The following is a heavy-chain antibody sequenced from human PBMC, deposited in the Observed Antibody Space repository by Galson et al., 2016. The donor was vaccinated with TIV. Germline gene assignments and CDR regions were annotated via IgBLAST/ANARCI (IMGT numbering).Heavy chain of an antibody. J-gene: IGHJ6*02. CDR1: GGSFSSYV. CDR2: IIPLFSTA. D-gene: IGHD5-18*01. Sequence: SVKVSCKASGGSFSSYVISWVRQAPGQGLEWMGGIIPLFSTANYAQKFQGRVTITADESTSTAYMELSSLRSEDTAVYYCAKDRNTAMDTYYYYYGMDVWGQGTTVIVSS. CDR3: AKDRNTAMDTYYYYYGMDV. V-gene: IGHV1-69*13.